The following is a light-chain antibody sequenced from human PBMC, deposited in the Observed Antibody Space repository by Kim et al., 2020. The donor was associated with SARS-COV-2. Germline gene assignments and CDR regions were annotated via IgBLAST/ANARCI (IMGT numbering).Light chain of an antibody. Sequence: QPVLTQSPSASASLGASAKLTCTLSSGHSSYAIAGHQQQPEKSPRYLMTLNSDGSHSKGDGIPDRFSGSSSGAERYSTISSRRSEDEADYNCHTWGTTIGVLGEGPRLTVL. CDR1: SGHSSYA. CDR2: LNSDGSH. J-gene: IGLJ3*02. CDR3: HTWGTTIGV. V-gene: IGLV4-69*01.